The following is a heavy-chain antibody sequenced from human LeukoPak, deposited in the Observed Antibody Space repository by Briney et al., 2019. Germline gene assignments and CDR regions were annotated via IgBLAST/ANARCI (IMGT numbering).Heavy chain of an antibody. D-gene: IGHD6-13*01. Sequence: GGSLRLSCAASGFTFSSYGMSWVRQAPGKGLEWVSAISGSGGSTYYADSVKGRFTISRDNAKNSLYLQMDSLRAEDTAVFYCARVGYSSSWRERYKYYFDYWGQGTLVTVSS. CDR2: ISGSGGST. CDR3: ARVGYSSSWRERYKYYFDY. V-gene: IGHV3-23*01. CDR1: GFTFSSYG. J-gene: IGHJ4*02.